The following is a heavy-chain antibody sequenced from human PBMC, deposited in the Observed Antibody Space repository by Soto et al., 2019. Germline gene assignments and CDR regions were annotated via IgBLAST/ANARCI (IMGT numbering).Heavy chain of an antibody. J-gene: IGHJ6*03. V-gene: IGHV1-18*01. D-gene: IGHD2-15*01. CDR1: GYMFANYG. CDR2: ISAYNGNT. CDR3: ARLVPEQLLRYYYYYYMDV. Sequence: QVQLMQSGPEVKKPGASVKVSCQASGYMFANYGISWVRQAPGQGLEWMGWISAYNGNTHYAQKLQDRVTMTTDTSTSTAYMELRSLRSDDTAVYFCARLVPEQLLRYYYYYYMDVWGKGTTVTVSS.